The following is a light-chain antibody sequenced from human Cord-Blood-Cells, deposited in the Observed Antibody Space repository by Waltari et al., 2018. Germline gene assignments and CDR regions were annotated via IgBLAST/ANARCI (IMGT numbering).Light chain of an antibody. V-gene: IGLV2-11*01. J-gene: IGLJ3*02. CDR3: CSYAGSYTLV. Sequence: QSALTQPRSVSGSPGQSVTTPCTGTRSDVGGYNNVAWYQQHPGNAPKLMIYDASKRPSGVPDRFSGSKSGNTASLTISGLQAEDEADYYCCSYAGSYTLVFGGGTKLTVL. CDR1: RSDVGGYNN. CDR2: DAS.